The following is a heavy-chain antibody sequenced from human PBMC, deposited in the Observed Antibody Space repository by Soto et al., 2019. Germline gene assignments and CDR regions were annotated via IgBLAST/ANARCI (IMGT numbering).Heavy chain of an antibody. CDR2: IYSGGNI. CDR3: AGQIRPMGFDI. CDR1: GLAVCGTY. D-gene: IGHD3-10*01. J-gene: IGHJ3*02. V-gene: IGHV3-53*04. Sequence: PGWSVRLSCAAAGLAVCGTYMSWVRQAPGKGLECVAVIYSGGNIFYADSVKGRFTISRHNSKNTLYLEMNSLRPEDTAVYYCAGQIRPMGFDIWGQGTMVTVSS.